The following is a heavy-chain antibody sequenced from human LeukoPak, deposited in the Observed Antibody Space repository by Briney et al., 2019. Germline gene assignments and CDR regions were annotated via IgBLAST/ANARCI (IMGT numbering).Heavy chain of an antibody. D-gene: IGHD1-20*01. J-gene: IGHJ4*02. CDR1: GFTFSTYG. V-gene: IGHV3-30*02. CDR2: IIYDGKKK. Sequence: GGSLRLSCAASGFTFSTYGMHWVRQAPGKGLEWVASIIYDGKKKQCADSVKGRFAISRDNSKNMLYLQMSSVRAEDSAVYYCARDGNNWNFDYWGQGILVTVSS. CDR3: ARDGNNWNFDY.